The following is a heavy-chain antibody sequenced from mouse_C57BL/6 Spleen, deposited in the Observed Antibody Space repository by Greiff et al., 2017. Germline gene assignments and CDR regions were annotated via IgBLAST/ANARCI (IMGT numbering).Heavy chain of an antibody. Sequence: VQLQESGAELVRPGTSVKVSCKASGYAFTNYLIEWVKQRPGQGLEWIGVINPGSGGTNYNEKFKGKATLTADKSSSTAYRQLSSLTSEDSAVYCGARPNWDWYLDDWGTGTSVTVSS. CDR2: INPGSGGT. J-gene: IGHJ1*03. CDR1: GYAFTNYL. CDR3: ARPNWDWYLDD. V-gene: IGHV1-54*01. D-gene: IGHD4-1*01.